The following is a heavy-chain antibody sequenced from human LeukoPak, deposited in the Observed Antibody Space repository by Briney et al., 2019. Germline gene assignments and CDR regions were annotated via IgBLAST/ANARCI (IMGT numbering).Heavy chain of an antibody. CDR3: THRAAVAAHQAFDF. D-gene: IGHD6-19*01. J-gene: IGHJ4*02. CDR2: IYWDDDK. CDR1: GLSLSSAGVG. Sequence: SGPTLVKPTQTLTLTCTFSGLSLSSAGVGVAWIRQPPGKALEWLAVIYWDDDKRYSPSLKSRLTITKGTSKNQVVLTVTNVDPVDTGTYYCTHRAAVAAHQAFDFWGQGILVTVSS. V-gene: IGHV2-5*02.